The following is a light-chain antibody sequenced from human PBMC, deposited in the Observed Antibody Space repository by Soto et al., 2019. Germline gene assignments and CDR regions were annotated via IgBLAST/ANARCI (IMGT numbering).Light chain of an antibody. J-gene: IGLJ1*01. CDR2: EVS. CDR3: SSYTTSSTLYV. V-gene: IGLV2-14*01. Sequence: QSALTQPASVSGSPGQSITISCTGTSSDVGGYNYVSWYQQHPAKAPKLMIYEVSNRPSGVSNRFSGSKSGNTASLTISGLQAEDEADYHCSSYTTSSTLYVFGTGTKVTVL. CDR1: SSDVGGYNY.